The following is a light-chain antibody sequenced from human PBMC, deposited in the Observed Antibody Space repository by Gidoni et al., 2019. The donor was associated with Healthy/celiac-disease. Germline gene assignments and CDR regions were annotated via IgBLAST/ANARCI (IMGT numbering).Light chain of an antibody. CDR1: QSISSW. Sequence: DIQMTQSPSTLSASVGDRVTITCRASQSISSWLAWYQQKPGKAPKLLIYKASSLESGVPSRFSGSGSGTEFTFTISSLQPDDFATYYCQQYNSHYTFGQGTKLEIK. CDR2: KAS. CDR3: QQYNSHYT. V-gene: IGKV1-5*03. J-gene: IGKJ2*01.